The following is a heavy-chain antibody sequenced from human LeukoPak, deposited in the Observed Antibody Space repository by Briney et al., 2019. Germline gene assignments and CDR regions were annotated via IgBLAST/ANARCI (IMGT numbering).Heavy chain of an antibody. CDR2: INHSGST. CDR1: GGSFSGYY. CDR3: ARALGYCSGGSCYYGY. D-gene: IGHD2-15*01. J-gene: IGHJ4*02. Sequence: PSETLPLTCAVYGGSFSGYYWSWIRQPPGKGLEWIGEINHSGSTNYNPSLKSRVTKSVDTSKNQFSLKLSSVTAADTAVYYCARALGYCSGGSCYYGYWGQGTLVTVSS. V-gene: IGHV4-34*01.